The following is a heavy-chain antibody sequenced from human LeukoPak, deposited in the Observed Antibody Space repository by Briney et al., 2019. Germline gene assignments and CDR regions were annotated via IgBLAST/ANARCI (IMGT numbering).Heavy chain of an antibody. D-gene: IGHD4-23*01. Sequence: ASVKVSCKASGYTFTGYYMHWVRQAPGQGLEWMGWINPNSGGTNYAQKFQGRVTMTRDTSISTAYMELSRLRSDDTAVYYCARVEYATVVGYYYYMDVWGKGTTVTISS. V-gene: IGHV1-2*02. CDR2: INPNSGGT. CDR1: GYTFTGYY. J-gene: IGHJ6*03. CDR3: ARVEYATVVGYYYYMDV.